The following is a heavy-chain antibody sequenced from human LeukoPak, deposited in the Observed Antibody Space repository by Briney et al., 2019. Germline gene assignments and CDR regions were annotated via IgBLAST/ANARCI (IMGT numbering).Heavy chain of an antibody. D-gene: IGHD3-22*01. CDR1: GDSISGHY. Sequence: SETLSLTCTVSGDSISGHYWSWIRQAPGKGLEWIGYIWYSGTTKYNPSLKSRVTISVDTSKNQFSLKLSSVTAADTAVYYCARMIGPYYSDYWGQGTLVTVSS. V-gene: IGHV4-59*11. CDR3: ARMIGPYYSDY. CDR2: IWYSGTT. J-gene: IGHJ4*02.